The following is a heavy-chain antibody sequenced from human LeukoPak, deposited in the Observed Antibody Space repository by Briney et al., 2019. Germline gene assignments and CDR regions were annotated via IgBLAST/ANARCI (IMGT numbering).Heavy chain of an antibody. CDR3: ASSPYYDFWSGIPGYFDY. V-gene: IGHV1-69*05. CDR1: GGTFSSYA. CDR2: IIPIFGTA. D-gene: IGHD3-3*01. Sequence: SSVKLSCKTSGGTFSSYAISWVRQAPGQGLEWMGGIIPIFGTANYAQKFQGRVTITTDESTSTAYLELSSLRSEDTAVYYCASSPYYDFWSGIPGYFDYWGQGTLVTVSS. J-gene: IGHJ4*02.